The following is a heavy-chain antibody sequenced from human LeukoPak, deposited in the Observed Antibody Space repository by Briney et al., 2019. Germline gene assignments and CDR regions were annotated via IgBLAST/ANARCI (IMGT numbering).Heavy chain of an antibody. CDR2: INHRGST. J-gene: IGHJ4*02. V-gene: IGHV4-34*01. Sequence: PSESLSHTRVVNGGFFSGYYGSWIGPPRGKELEWIGEINHRGSTKYNPSLKSRVTISVDTSKNQFSLKLSPVTAADTAVYYCARGLGYYGSGSSPYYFDYWGQGTLVTVSS. D-gene: IGHD3-10*01. CDR3: ARGLGYYGSGSSPYYFDY. CDR1: GGFFSGYY.